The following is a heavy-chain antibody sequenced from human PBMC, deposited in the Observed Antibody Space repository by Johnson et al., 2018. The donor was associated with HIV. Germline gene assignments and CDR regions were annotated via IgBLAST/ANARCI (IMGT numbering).Heavy chain of an antibody. CDR3: ARDGRGEQLVDQGDAFDI. CDR1: GFTFDDYG. D-gene: IGHD6-6*01. J-gene: IGHJ3*02. Sequence: VQLVESGGGVVRPGGSLRLSCVASGFTFDDYGMSWVRQAPGKGLEWVSGINWNGGSTGYADSVKGRFTISRDNAKNSLYLQMNSLRAEDTALYFCARDGRGEQLVDQGDAFDIWGQGTMVTVSS. V-gene: IGHV3-20*04. CDR2: INWNGGST.